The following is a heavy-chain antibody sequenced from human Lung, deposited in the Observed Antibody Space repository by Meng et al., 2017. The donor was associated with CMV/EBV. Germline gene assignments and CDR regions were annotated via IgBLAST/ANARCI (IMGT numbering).Heavy chain of an antibody. Sequence: GESLKISCAASGFTFSDYYMSWIRQAPGKGLEWVAYISSTGSYIYYADSVKGRFTISRDNAKKSLYLQMSTLRADDTAVYYCARDLGRYDSKLDSWAQGKXVTVDS. J-gene: IGHJ5*01. CDR1: GFTFSDYY. D-gene: IGHD3-22*01. V-gene: IGHV3-11*01. CDR3: ARDLGRYDSKLDS. CDR2: ISSTGSYI.